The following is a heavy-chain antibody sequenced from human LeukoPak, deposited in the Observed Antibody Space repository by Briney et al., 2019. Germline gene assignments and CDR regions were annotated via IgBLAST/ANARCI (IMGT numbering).Heavy chain of an antibody. CDR3: AKDLVAVVPAARFDY. J-gene: IGHJ4*02. D-gene: IGHD2-2*01. Sequence: GGSPRLSCAASGCTFSGYDMSWIRQAPGKGLEWISAISGSGGSTYYADSVKGRFTISRDNSKNTLYLQMNSLRAEDTAVYYGAKDLVAVVPAARFDYWGQGTLVTVSS. V-gene: IGHV3-23*01. CDR1: GCTFSGYD. CDR2: ISGSGGST.